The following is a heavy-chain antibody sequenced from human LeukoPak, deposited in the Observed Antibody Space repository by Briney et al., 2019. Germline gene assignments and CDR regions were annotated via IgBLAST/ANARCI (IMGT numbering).Heavy chain of an antibody. CDR1: GYTFTSYG. V-gene: IGHV1-18*01. D-gene: IGHD6-13*01. CDR3: ARVTTIAAAGTDFDY. CDR2: TSAYNGNT. J-gene: IGHJ4*02. Sequence: ASVKVSCKASGYTFTSYGISWVRQAPGQGLEWMGWTSAYNGNTNYAQKLQGRVTMTTDTSTSTAYMELRSLRSDDTAVYYCARVTTIAAAGTDFDYWGQGTLVTVSS.